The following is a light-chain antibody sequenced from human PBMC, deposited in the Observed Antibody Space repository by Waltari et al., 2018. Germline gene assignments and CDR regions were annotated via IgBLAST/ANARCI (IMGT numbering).Light chain of an antibody. CDR2: DVS. Sequence: QSALTPPASVSGSPGQSITIPCTGSSSDICGYGYVSWYQQHPGKAPKLLIYDVSYRPSGVSNRFSGSKSANTASLTISGLQAEDEADYYCSSYRSSTLVVFGGGTKLTVL. J-gene: IGLJ2*01. V-gene: IGLV2-14*03. CDR1: SSDICGYGY. CDR3: SSYRSSTLVV.